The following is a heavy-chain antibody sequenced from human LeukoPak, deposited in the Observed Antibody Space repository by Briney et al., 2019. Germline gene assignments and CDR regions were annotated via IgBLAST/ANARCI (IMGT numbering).Heavy chain of an antibody. Sequence: PGGSLRLSCAASGFTVSSNYMSWVRQAPGKGLECLAYISGSGSDIYYADSVKGRFTISRDNAKKSLYLQMNSLRPDDTALYYCSTDPRLLLYWGHGTLVTVSS. CDR2: ISGSGSDI. J-gene: IGHJ4*01. CDR3: STDPRLLLY. CDR1: GFTVSSNY. D-gene: IGHD3-22*01. V-gene: IGHV3-11*01.